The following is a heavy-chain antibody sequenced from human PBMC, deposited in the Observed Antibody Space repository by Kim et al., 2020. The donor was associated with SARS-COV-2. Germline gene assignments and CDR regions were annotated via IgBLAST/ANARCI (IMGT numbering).Heavy chain of an antibody. Sequence: GESLKISCKGSGYSFTSYWIGWVRQMPGKGLEWMGIIYPGDSDTRYSPSFQGQVTISADKSISTAYLQWSSLKASDTAMYYCARRRRGGWLGLVLGIDPWGQGTLFTVSS. V-gene: IGHV5-51*01. CDR3: ARRRRGGWLGLVLGIDP. CDR1: GYSFTSYW. CDR2: IYPGDSDT. D-gene: IGHD5-12*01. J-gene: IGHJ5*02.